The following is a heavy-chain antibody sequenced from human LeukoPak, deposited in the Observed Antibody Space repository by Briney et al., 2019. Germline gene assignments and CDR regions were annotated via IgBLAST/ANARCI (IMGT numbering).Heavy chain of an antibody. V-gene: IGHV1-8*01. CDR1: GYTFTNYD. CDR3: ARGRGGTVVRGYLDY. Sequence: ASVKVSCKASGYTFTNYDIMWVRQATGQGPEWMGWMNSNSGNTGYAQKFQGRVTMTRDTSINTAYMQLHSLTSEDTAVYYCARGRGGTVVRGYLDYWGQGTLVTVSS. J-gene: IGHJ4*02. D-gene: IGHD3-10*01. CDR2: MNSNSGNT.